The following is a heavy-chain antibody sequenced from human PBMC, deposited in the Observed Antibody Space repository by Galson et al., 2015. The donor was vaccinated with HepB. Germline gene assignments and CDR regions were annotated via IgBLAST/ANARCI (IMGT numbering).Heavy chain of an antibody. V-gene: IGHV3-21*01. J-gene: IGHJ4*02. CDR1: GFTFSNYS. D-gene: IGHD3-3*01. CDR2: ISSSSSYI. CDR3: ARSGGDYDWSRADFWSGFYHYYDY. Sequence: SLRLSCATSGFTFSNYSINWARQAPGKGLEWVSSISSSSSYIHYADSVKGRFTISRDNAKSSLYLHMNSLRAEDTAVYHCARSGGDYDWSRADFWSGFYHYYDYWGQGTLVTVSS.